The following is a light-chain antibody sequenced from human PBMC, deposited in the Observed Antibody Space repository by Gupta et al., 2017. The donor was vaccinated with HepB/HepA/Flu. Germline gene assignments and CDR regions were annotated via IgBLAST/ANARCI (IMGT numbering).Light chain of an antibody. V-gene: IGLV3-21*04. Sequence: SHVLTQPPSVSVAPGETARTTCGGNNIGSESVHWYQRKPGHSPVLVIYYNSDRPSGIPERFSGSNSGSTATLTISRVAAGDEADCYWQICDTNSHHVVFGGGTKLTVL. CDR3: QICDTNSHHVV. CDR1: NIGSES. J-gene: IGLJ2*01. CDR2: YNS.